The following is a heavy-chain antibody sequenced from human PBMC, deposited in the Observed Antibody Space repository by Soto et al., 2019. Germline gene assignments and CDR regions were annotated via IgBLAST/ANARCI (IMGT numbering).Heavy chain of an antibody. CDR3: ATDLFHYYGSGGGLDV. V-gene: IGHV3-23*01. J-gene: IGHJ6*04. CDR2: ISGSGGST. CDR1: GFTFSSYA. D-gene: IGHD3-10*01. Sequence: GGSLRLSCAASGFTFSSYAMSWVRQAPGKGLEWVSAISGSGGSTYYADSVKGRFTISRDNSKNTLYLQMNSLRAEDTAVYYCATDLFHYYGSGGGLDVWGKGTTVTVSS.